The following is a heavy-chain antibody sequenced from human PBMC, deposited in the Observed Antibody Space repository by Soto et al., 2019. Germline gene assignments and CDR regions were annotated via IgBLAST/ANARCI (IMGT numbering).Heavy chain of an antibody. CDR1: GYTVIGYS. J-gene: IGHJ5*02. Sequence: QVQLVQSASEVKKPWASVKVSCKASGYTVIGYSIHWERQAPGQGLEWMGRINPRSGDTTYAQKFQGRLTMTRDTSISTAYMELRSLRSDATAVYYCGRDGVGATPLVWFDPWGQGSLVPVPS. CDR3: GRDGVGATPLVWFDP. V-gene: IGHV1-2*06. D-gene: IGHD1-26*01. CDR2: INPRSGDT.